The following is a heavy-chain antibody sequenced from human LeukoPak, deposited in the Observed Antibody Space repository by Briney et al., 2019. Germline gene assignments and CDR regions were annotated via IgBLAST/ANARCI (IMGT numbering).Heavy chain of an antibody. V-gene: IGHV3-23*01. D-gene: IGHD6-13*01. CDR1: GFTFSTYA. CDR2: ISASGVIT. Sequence: GGSLRISCAASGFTFSTYAMSWVRQAPGKGLEWVSDISASGVITSYAEYAKGRFIISRDNSKDTLYLQMNSLRAEDTAIYYCVKGPAAMSNWGQGTLVTVSS. J-gene: IGHJ4*02. CDR3: VKGPAAMSN.